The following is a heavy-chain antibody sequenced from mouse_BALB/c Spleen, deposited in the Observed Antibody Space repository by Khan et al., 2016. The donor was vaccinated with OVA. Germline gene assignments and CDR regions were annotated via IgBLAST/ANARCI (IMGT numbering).Heavy chain of an antibody. J-gene: IGHJ4*01. CDR3: ARGGYGNRYYAMDD. Sequence: VELVESGAELARPGASVKLSCKASGYTFTSYWMQWVKQRPGQGLEWIGAIYPGDGDTRYTQKFKGKATLTADKSSSTAYMQLSSLASEDSAVYYCARGGYGNRYYAMDDWGQGTSVTVSS. CDR1: GYTFTSYW. V-gene: IGHV1-87*01. D-gene: IGHD2-10*02. CDR2: IYPGDGDT.